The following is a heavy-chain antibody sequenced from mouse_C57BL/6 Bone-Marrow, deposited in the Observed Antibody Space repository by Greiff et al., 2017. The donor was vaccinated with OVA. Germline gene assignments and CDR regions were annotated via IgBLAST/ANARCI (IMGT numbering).Heavy chain of an antibody. CDR1: GFTFSSYA. CDR3: ARELGLLPFAY. Sequence: EVKLVESGGGLVKPGGSLKLSCAASGFTFSSYAMSWVRQTPEKRLEWVATISDGGSYTYYPDNVKGRFTISRDNAKNNLYLQMSHLKSEDTAMYYCARELGLLPFAYWGQGTLVTVSA. J-gene: IGHJ3*01. CDR2: ISDGGSYT. V-gene: IGHV5-4*01. D-gene: IGHD2-3*01.